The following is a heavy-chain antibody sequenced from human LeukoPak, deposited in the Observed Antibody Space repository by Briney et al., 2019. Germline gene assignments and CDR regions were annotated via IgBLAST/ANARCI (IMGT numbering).Heavy chain of an antibody. V-gene: IGHV3-23*01. Sequence: GGSLRFSCAASGFTFSSYAMNWVRQAPGDGLEWVLAISGSGGSTYYADSVKGRFTISRDNSKNTLYLQMNSLRAEDTAVYYCAKDHIGSGWYFDYWGQGTLVTVSS. CDR3: AKDHIGSGWYFDY. CDR2: ISGSGGST. D-gene: IGHD6-19*01. J-gene: IGHJ4*02. CDR1: GFTFSSYA.